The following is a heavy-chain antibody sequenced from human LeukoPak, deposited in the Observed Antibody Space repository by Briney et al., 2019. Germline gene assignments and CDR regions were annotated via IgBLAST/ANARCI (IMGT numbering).Heavy chain of an antibody. CDR1: GYTFAGYY. Sequence: GASVKVSCKASGYTFAGYYMHWVRQAPGQGLEWMGRINPNSGGTNYAQKFQGRVTMTRDMSISTAYMELSRLRSDETAVYYCAREWELRFAFDIWGQGTMVTVSS. CDR2: INPNSGGT. D-gene: IGHD1-26*01. J-gene: IGHJ3*02. CDR3: AREWELRFAFDI. V-gene: IGHV1-2*06.